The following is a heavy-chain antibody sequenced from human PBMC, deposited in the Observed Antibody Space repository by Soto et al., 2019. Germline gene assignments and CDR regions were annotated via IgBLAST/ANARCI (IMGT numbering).Heavy chain of an antibody. V-gene: IGHV4-59*01. Sequence: PSETLSLTCTLSGSSISSYYWSWIQQPPGKGLEWIGYIYYSGSTNYNPSLKSRVTRSVDTSKNQFSLKLSSVTAADTAVYYCARVPLGYCSGGSCNWAFDIWGQGTMVTVSS. J-gene: IGHJ3*02. CDR3: ARVPLGYCSGGSCNWAFDI. CDR2: IYYSGST. CDR1: GSSISSYY. D-gene: IGHD2-15*01.